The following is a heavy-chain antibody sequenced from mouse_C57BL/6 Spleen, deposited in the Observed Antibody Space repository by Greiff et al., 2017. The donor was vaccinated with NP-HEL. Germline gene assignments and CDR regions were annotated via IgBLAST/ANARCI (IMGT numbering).Heavy chain of an antibody. Sequence: VQLQESGPELVKPGASVKISCKASGYAFSSSWMNWVKQRPGKGLEWIGRIYPGDGDTNYNGKFKGKATLTADKSSSTAYMPLSSLTSEDSAVYFCARGPYYYGSSLYYFDYWGQGTTLTVSS. CDR3: ARGPYYYGSSLYYFDY. V-gene: IGHV1-82*01. J-gene: IGHJ2*01. D-gene: IGHD1-1*01. CDR1: GYAFSSSW. CDR2: IYPGDGDT.